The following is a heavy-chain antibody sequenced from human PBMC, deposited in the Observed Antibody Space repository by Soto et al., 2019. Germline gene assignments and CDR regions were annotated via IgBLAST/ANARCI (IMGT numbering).Heavy chain of an antibody. CDR1: GGSISSYC. Sequence: SETLSLTCTVSGGSISSYCWSWIRQPPGKGLEWIGYIYYSGSTNYNPSLKSRVTISVDTSKNQFSLKLSSVTAADTAVYYCARDRKSYYVSSGPRGLYYGMDVWGQGTTVTVSS. V-gene: IGHV4-59*01. CDR3: ARDRKSYYVSSGPRGLYYGMDV. J-gene: IGHJ6*02. CDR2: IYYSGST. D-gene: IGHD3-22*01.